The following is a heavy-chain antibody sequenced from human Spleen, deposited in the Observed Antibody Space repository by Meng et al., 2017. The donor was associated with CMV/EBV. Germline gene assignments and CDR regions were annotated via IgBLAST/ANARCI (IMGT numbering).Heavy chain of an antibody. J-gene: IGHJ4*02. Sequence: ASVKVSCKVSGYTFTDYYMHWVQQAPGKGLEWMGLVDPEDGETIYAEKFQGRVTITADTSTDTAYMELSSLRSEDTAVYYCAIVAGTVGVPYFDYWGQGTLVTVSS. CDR2: VDPEDGET. CDR3: AIVAGTVGVPYFDY. CDR1: GYTFTDYY. V-gene: IGHV1-69-2*01. D-gene: IGHD6-19*01.